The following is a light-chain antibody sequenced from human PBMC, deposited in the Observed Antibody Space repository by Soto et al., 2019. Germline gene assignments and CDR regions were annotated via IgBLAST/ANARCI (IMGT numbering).Light chain of an antibody. CDR3: CSYAGSYSYV. V-gene: IGLV2-11*01. CDR2: HVG. CDR1: SSDVGGYEY. J-gene: IGLJ1*01. Sequence: QSALTQPRSVSGSPGQSVTISCSGTSSDVGGYEYVSWYQQHPGKAPRLLIYHVGQRPSGVPDRFSGSKSGTTASLTISGLQADDEADYYCCSYAGSYSYVFGPGTKLTVL.